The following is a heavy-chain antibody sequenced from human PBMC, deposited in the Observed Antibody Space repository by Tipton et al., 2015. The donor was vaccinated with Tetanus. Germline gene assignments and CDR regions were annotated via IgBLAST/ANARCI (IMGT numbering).Heavy chain of an antibody. CDR2: ISGSGGST. D-gene: IGHD1-20*01. CDR3: AKAFNYYYYYYGMDV. V-gene: IGHV3-23*01. J-gene: IGHJ6*02. CDR1: GFTVSSNY. Sequence: SLRLSCAASGFTVSSNYMSWVRQAPGKGLEWVSAISGSGGSTYYADSVKGRFTISRDNSKNTLYLQMNSLRAEDTAVYYCAKAFNYYYYYYGMDVWGQGTTVTVSS.